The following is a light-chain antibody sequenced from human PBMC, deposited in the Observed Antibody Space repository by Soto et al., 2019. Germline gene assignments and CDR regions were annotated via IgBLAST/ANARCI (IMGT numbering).Light chain of an antibody. J-gene: IGLJ2*01. CDR3: GTWDSSLSAVV. CDR2: ENN. V-gene: IGLV1-51*02. Sequence: QSVLPQPPSLSAAPGQKVTISCSGSSSNIGNNYVSWYQQLPGTAPKLLIYENNKRPSGIPDRFSGSKSGTSATLGITGLQTGDEADYYCGTWDSSLSAVVFGGGTK. CDR1: SSNIGNNY.